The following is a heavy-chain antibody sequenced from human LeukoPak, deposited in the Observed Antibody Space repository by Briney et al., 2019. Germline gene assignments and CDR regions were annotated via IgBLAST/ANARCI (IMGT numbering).Heavy chain of an antibody. J-gene: IGHJ3*02. CDR1: GFTFDDYG. CDR3: ARDPYSSSWDDAFDI. CDR2: VNWNGGST. D-gene: IGHD6-13*01. V-gene: IGHV3-20*04. Sequence: GGSLRLSRVPSGFTFDDYGISGVRQAPAKGLEWVSGVNWNGGSTGYADSVRGRFTISRDNAKNSLYLQMNSLRAEDTALYYCARDPYSSSWDDAFDIWGQGTMVTVSS.